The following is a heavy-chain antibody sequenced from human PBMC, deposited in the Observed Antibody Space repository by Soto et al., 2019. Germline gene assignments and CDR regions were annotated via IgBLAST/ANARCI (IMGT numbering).Heavy chain of an antibody. J-gene: IGHJ4*02. V-gene: IGHV4-59*08. Sequence: PSETLSLTCTVSGASISSYYWSWIRQPPGRGLEWIGYVYYSGSTNYNPSLNSRVTISVDTSKNQFSLKLTSVTAADTAVYYCARHDLTGYFPHYWGQGTLVTVSS. CDR1: GASISSYY. CDR2: VYYSGST. D-gene: IGHD3-9*01. CDR3: ARHDLTGYFPHY.